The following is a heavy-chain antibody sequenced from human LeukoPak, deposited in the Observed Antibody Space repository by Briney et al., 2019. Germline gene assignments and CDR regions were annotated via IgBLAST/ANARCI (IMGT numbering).Heavy chain of an antibody. CDR3: ARDGMAGG. V-gene: IGHV4-4*07. CDR1: GGSISSYY. J-gene: IGHJ4*02. CDR2: IYSSGST. Sequence: SETLSLTCTVSGGSISSYYWSWIRQPAGKGLEWIGRIYSSGSTNCNPSLKSRVTMSLDMSKNQFPLKLSSATAADTAMYYCARDGMAGGWVQGILVTVSS. D-gene: IGHD6-19*01.